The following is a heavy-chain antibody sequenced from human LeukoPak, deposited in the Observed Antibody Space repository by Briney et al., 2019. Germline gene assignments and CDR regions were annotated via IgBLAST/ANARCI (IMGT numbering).Heavy chain of an antibody. V-gene: IGHV3-15*07. CDR1: GFTFSNAW. Sequence: GGSLRLSCAASGFTFSNAWMNWVRQAPGKGLEWVGRIKSKTDGGTTDYAAPVKGGFTISRDDSKNTLFLQMNSLKTEDTAVYYCTAPYPTRQWLATFDYWGQGTLVTVSS. CDR2: IKSKTDGGTT. J-gene: IGHJ4*02. CDR3: TAPYPTRQWLATFDY. D-gene: IGHD6-19*01.